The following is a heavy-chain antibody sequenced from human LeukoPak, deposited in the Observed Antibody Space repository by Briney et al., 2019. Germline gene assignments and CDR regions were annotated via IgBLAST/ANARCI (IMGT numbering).Heavy chain of an antibody. Sequence: GGSLRLSCAASGFTFSSYAMRWVRQAPGKGLEWVSAISGSGGSTYYADSVKGRFTISRDNSKNTLYLQMNSLRAEDTAVYYCARDPYRTYYDYYYGMDVWGQGTTVTVSS. V-gene: IGHV3-23*01. CDR2: ISGSGGST. D-gene: IGHD3-16*01. CDR1: GFTFSSYA. CDR3: ARDPYRTYYDYYYGMDV. J-gene: IGHJ6*02.